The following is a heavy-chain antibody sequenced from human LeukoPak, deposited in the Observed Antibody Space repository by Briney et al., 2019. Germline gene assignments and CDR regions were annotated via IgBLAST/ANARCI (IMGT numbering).Heavy chain of an antibody. CDR1: GLTISSKD. CDR2: IFSGDNT. D-gene: IGHD2-15*01. J-gene: IGHJ6*02. V-gene: IGHV3-53*04. Sequence: GRSLRLSCAASGLTISSKDLSCVRGSPGKGPEWISVIFSGDNTYYADSVKGRFTISRHKSKNTPYLQMNSLSPEDTAVYYCAPRDCSGGSCPTRHSYYYGMDVWGQGTTATVSS. CDR3: APRDCSGGSCPTRHSYYYGMDV.